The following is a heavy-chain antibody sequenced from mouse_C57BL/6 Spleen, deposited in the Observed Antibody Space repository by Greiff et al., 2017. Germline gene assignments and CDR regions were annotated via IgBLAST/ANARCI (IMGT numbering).Heavy chain of an antibody. Sequence: QVQLQQPGAELVKPGASVKVSCKASGYTFTSYWMHWVKQRPGQGLEWIGRIHPSDSDTNYNQKFKGKATLTVDKSSSTAYMQLSSLTSECSAVYYCAMSRYEYEEWYCDVWGTGTTVTVSS. CDR3: AMSRYEYEEWYCDV. CDR1: GYTFTSYW. CDR2: IHPSDSDT. D-gene: IGHD2-4*01. V-gene: IGHV1-74*01. J-gene: IGHJ1*03.